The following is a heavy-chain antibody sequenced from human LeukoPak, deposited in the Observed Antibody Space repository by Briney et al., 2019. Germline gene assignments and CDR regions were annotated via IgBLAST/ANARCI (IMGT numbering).Heavy chain of an antibody. J-gene: IGHJ4*02. D-gene: IGHD3-22*01. CDR1: GGSFSGYY. CDR3: ARNFDSSGYYVYFDY. CDR2: INHSGST. V-gene: IGHV4-34*01. Sequence: SETLSLNCAVYGGSFSGYYWSWIRQPPGKGLEWIGEINHSGSTNYNPSLKSRVTISVDTSKNQFSLKLSSVTAADTAVYYCARNFDSSGYYVYFDYWGQGALVTVSS.